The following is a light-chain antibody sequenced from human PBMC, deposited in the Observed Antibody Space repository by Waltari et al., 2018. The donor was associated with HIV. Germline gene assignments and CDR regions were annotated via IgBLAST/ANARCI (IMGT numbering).Light chain of an antibody. CDR3: QQYYSTPLT. J-gene: IGKJ4*01. CDR1: QTVLYSSNNKNY. CDR2: WAS. Sequence: DIVMTQSPDSLAVSLGERATINCKSRQTVLYSSNNKNYLAWYQQKPGQPPKLLIYWASTRESGVPDRFSGSGSGTDFTLTISSLQAEDVAIYYCQQYYSTPLTFGGGTKVEI. V-gene: IGKV4-1*01.